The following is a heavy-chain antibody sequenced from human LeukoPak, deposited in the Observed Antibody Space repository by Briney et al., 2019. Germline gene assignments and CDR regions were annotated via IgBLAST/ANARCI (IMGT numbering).Heavy chain of an antibody. V-gene: IGHV3-23*01. Sequence: PGGSLRLSCGASGFMFSNYVMNWVRQAPGKGLEWVSTISIGGGTTFYADSVKGRFTISRDNSKNTLYLQMNSLRAEDTAVYYCAKVASSGCFDYWGQGTLVTVSS. CDR3: AKVASSGCFDY. CDR1: GFMFSNYV. D-gene: IGHD6-19*01. CDR2: ISIGGGTT. J-gene: IGHJ4*02.